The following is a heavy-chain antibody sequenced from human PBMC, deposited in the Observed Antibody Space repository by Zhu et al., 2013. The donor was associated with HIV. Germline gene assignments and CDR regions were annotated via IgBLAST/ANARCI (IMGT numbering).Heavy chain of an antibody. D-gene: IGHD3-10*01. J-gene: IGHJ5*02. CDR1: GGSFSSYA. CDR3: AREYYYGSGRRFDP. Sequence: QVQLVQSGAEVKKPGSSVKVSCKASGGSFSSYAISWVRQAPGQGLEWMGGIIPIFGTTHYAQKFQGRVTITADKSTSTAYMELSSLRSEDTAVYYCAREYYYGSGRRFDPWGQGTLVTVSS. CDR2: IIPIFGTT. V-gene: IGHV1-69*06.